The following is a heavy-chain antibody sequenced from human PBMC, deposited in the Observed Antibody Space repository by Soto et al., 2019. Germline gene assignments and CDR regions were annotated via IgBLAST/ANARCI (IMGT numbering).Heavy chain of an antibody. V-gene: IGHV3-23*01. CDR2: ISGSGGST. Sequence: PGGSLRLSCAASGFTFSSYAMSWVRQAPGKGLEWVSAISGSGGSTYYADSVKGRFTISSDNSKNTLYLQMNSLRAEDTAVYYCAIRVVPAAIRFYYYGMDVWGQGTMVTVSS. CDR1: GFTFSSYA. J-gene: IGHJ6*02. CDR3: AIRVVPAAIRFYYYGMDV. D-gene: IGHD2-2*02.